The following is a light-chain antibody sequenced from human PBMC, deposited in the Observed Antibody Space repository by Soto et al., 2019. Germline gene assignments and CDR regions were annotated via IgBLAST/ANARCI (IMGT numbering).Light chain of an antibody. CDR1: QSISNY. Sequence: DIQMTQSPSSLSASVGDRVTITCRASQSISNYLNRYQQKPGTAPKLLIYAASSLQSGVPSRFSGSGSGTDFTLTISSLQPEDFATYYCQQSYSTPRTFGQGTKVDIK. CDR2: AAS. V-gene: IGKV1-39*01. CDR3: QQSYSTPRT. J-gene: IGKJ2*01.